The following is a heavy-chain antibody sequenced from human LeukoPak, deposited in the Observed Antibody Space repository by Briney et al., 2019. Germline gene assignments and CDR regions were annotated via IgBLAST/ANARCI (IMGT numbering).Heavy chain of an antibody. CDR2: INHSGST. CDR1: GGSFSGYY. CDR3: ARGYCSGGSCYSVFLFGYCFDY. Sequence: SETLSLTCAVYGGSFSGYYWSWIRQPPGKGLEWIGEINHSGSTNYNPSLKSRVTISVDTSKNQFSLKLSSVTAADTAVYYCARGYCSGGSCYSVFLFGYCFDYWGQGTLVTVSS. D-gene: IGHD2-15*01. V-gene: IGHV4-34*01. J-gene: IGHJ4*02.